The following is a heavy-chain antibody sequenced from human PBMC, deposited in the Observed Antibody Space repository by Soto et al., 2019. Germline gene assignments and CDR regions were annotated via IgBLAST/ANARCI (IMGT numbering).Heavy chain of an antibody. V-gene: IGHV3-33*01. CDR2: IWNDGSNE. CDR1: GFTFSSDA. Sequence: QLVESGGGVVQPGRSLRLSCAASGFTFSSDAMHWVRQAPGKGLEWVAFIWNDGSNEYYADSVKGRAIISRDNSENTLYLQMNCLRAEDTAVYFCARDASGSGYAFDIWGQGTMATVSS. J-gene: IGHJ3*02. D-gene: IGHD6-25*01. CDR3: ARDASGSGYAFDI.